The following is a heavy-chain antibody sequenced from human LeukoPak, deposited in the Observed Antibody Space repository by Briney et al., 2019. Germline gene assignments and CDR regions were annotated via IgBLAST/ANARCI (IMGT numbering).Heavy chain of an antibody. CDR2: ISAYNGNT. J-gene: IGHJ5*02. CDR1: GYTFTGYG. V-gene: IGHV1-18*01. D-gene: IGHD2-21*02. CDR3: ARDAAVVVTAYNWFDP. Sequence: ASVKVSCKASGYTFTGYGISWVRQAPGQGLEWMGWISAYNGNTNYAQKLQGRVTMTTDTSTSTAYMELRSLRSDDTAVYYCARDAAVVVTAYNWFDPWGQGTLVTVSS.